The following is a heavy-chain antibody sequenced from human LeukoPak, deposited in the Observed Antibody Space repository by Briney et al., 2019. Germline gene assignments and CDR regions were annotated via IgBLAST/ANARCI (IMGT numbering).Heavy chain of an antibody. D-gene: IGHD3-10*01. CDR1: GGTFSSYA. V-gene: IGHV1-69*04. Sequence: ASVKVSCKASGGTFSSYAISWVRQAPGQGLEWMGRIIPILGIANYAQKFQGRVTITADKSTSTAYMELSSLRSEDTAVYYCARGGRGVRGVTSLDLWGRGTLVTVSS. J-gene: IGHJ2*01. CDR2: IIPILGIA. CDR3: ARGGRGVRGVTSLDL.